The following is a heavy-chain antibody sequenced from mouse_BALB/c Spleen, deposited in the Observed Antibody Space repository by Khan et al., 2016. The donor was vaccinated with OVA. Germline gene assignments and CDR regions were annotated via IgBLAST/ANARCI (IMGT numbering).Heavy chain of an antibody. CDR3: TRDRIDY. Sequence: QVQLKQSGAELAKPGASVKMSCKASGYTFTTYWMHWVKQRPGQGLEWIGYINPTSGYTDYNEKFKDRAILSADKSSSTAYMQLNSLTSEDSAVYYCTRDRIDYWGQGTTLTVSS. CDR2: INPTSGYT. V-gene: IGHV1-7*01. J-gene: IGHJ2*01. CDR1: GYTFTTYW.